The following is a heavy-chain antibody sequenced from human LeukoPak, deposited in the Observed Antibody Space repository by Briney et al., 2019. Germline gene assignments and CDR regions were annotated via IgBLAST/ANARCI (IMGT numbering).Heavy chain of an antibody. CDR3: ARWYSSSWYRPYYYYYGMDV. V-gene: IGHV1-8*01. J-gene: IGHJ6*02. CDR2: MNPNSGNT. Sequence: GASVKVSCKASGYTFTSYDINWVRQATGQGLEWMGWMNPNSGNTGYAQKFQGRVTMTRNTSISTAYMELSSLRYEDTAVYYCARWYSSSWYRPYYYYYGMDVWGQGTTVTVSS. CDR1: GYTFTSYD. D-gene: IGHD6-13*01.